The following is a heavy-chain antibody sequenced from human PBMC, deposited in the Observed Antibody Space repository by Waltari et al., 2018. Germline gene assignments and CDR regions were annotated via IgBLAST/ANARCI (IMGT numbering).Heavy chain of an antibody. Sequence: QLQLQESDPGLVNPSETLSLTCTVSGVSISTSRYYWGWIRQPPGKGLDWIGSLHYGGSSYFNPSLKSRVTISVDTSKNQFSLKLTSVTAADTAVYYCATLPIPLELWYFDLWGRGTLVTVSS. V-gene: IGHV4-39*01. CDR2: LHYGGSS. D-gene: IGHD1-7*01. J-gene: IGHJ2*01. CDR1: GVSISTSRYY. CDR3: ATLPIPLELWYFDL.